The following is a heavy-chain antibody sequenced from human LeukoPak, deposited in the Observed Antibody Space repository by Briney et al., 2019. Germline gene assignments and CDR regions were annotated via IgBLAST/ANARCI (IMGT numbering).Heavy chain of an antibody. CDR2: IGTAGDT. Sequence: GGSLRLSRAASGFTFSSYDMHWVRQATGKGLEWVSTIGTAGDTYYPGSVKGRFTISRENAKNSLYLQMNSLRAGDTAVYYCARGSFGGAVLHWGQGTLVTVSS. V-gene: IGHV3-13*01. CDR3: ARGSFGGAVLH. J-gene: IGHJ4*02. CDR1: GFTFSSYD. D-gene: IGHD3-16*01.